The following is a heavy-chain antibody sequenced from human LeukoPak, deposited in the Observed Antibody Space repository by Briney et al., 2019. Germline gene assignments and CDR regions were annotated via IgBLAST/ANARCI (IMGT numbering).Heavy chain of an antibody. J-gene: IGHJ4*02. D-gene: IGHD5-24*01. CDR2: IKQDGSEK. CDR1: GFTFSSYW. V-gene: IGHV3-7*01. CDR3: ARDNGRWLHLQHGLDY. Sequence: TGGSLRLSCAASGFTFSSYWMSWVRQAPGKGLEWVANIKQDGSEKYYVDSVKGRFTISRDNAKNSLYLQMNSLRAEDTAVYYCARDNGRWLHLQHGLDYWGQGTLVTVSS.